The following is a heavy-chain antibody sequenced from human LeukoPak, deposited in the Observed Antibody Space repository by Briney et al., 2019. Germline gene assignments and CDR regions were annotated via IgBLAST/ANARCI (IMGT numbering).Heavy chain of an antibody. CDR2: IDYSGGSS. D-gene: IGHD6-19*01. CDR1: GFTLSSYE. Sequence: PGGSLRLSCTVSGFTLSSYEMSWIRQAPGKGLEWVSSIDYSGGSSYYADSVKGRFTISRDNAKNSLYLQMNSLRAEDTAVYYCARRGASSGGLDYWGQGTLVTVSS. J-gene: IGHJ4*02. CDR3: ARRGASSGGLDY. V-gene: IGHV3-23*01.